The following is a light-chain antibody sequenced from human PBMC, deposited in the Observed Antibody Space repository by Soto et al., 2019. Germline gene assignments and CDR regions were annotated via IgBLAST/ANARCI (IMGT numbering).Light chain of an antibody. CDR3: SSYRSGSTRVV. CDR1: SSDVGGYNY. CDR2: DVT. J-gene: IGLJ2*01. Sequence: QSALTQPASVSGSPGQSITISCTGTSSDVGGYNYVSWYQQHPGKAPKVMIYDVTKRPSGVSNRFSGSKSGNTASLTISGFQVEDEADYYCSSYRSGSTRVVFGGGTKLTVL. V-gene: IGLV2-14*03.